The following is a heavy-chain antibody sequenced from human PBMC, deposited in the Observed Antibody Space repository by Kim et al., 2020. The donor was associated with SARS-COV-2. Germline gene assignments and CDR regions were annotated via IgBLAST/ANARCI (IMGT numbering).Heavy chain of an antibody. CDR1: GFTFSSYG. CDR3: ARDRDYYGSGSYILGY. D-gene: IGHD3-10*01. J-gene: IGHJ4*02. Sequence: GGSLRLSCAASGFTFSSYGMHWVRQAPGKGLEWVAVIWYDGSNKYYADSVKGRFTISRDNSKNTLYLQMNSLRAEDTAVYYCARDRDYYGSGSYILGYWGQGTLGTVSS. V-gene: IGHV3-33*01. CDR2: IWYDGSNK.